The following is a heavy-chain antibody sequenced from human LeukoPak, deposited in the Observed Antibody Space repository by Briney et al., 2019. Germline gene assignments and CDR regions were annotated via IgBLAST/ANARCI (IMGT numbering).Heavy chain of an antibody. CDR2: IKQDGSEK. J-gene: IGHJ4*02. CDR1: GFTFSSHG. Sequence: GGTLRLSCAASGFTFSSHGMSWVRQTPGKGLEWVANIKQDGSEKYYVDSVKGRFTISRDNAKNSLYLQMNSLRAEDTAVYYCARVLPVVAAGDYFDYWGQGTLVTVSS. D-gene: IGHD2-15*01. CDR3: ARVLPVVAAGDYFDY. V-gene: IGHV3-7*03.